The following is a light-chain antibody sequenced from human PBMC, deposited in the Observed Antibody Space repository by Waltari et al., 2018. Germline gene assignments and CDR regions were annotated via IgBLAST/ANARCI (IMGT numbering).Light chain of an antibody. J-gene: IGLJ3*02. CDR2: TNN. CDR1: SSNLGTMI. V-gene: IGLV1-44*01. Sequence: QSVLTQPPSASGTPGQRVVISCSGSSSNLGTMIVTLYHQIPGMAPKLLIHTNNQRPSGVPDRFSGSKSGTSASLAISGLQSGDEGHYYCASWDDSLNGPVFGGGTKLTVL. CDR3: ASWDDSLNGPV.